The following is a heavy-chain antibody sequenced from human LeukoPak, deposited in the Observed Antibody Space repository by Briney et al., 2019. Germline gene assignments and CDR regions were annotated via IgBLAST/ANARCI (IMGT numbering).Heavy chain of an antibody. Sequence: PSETLSLTCAVYGGSFSGYYWSWIRQPPGKGLEWIGEINHSGSTNYNPSLKSRVTISVDTSKNQFSLKLSSVTAADTAVYYCAREVIAVAGMSFDYWGQGTLVTVSS. CDR2: INHSGST. D-gene: IGHD6-19*01. V-gene: IGHV4-34*01. J-gene: IGHJ4*02. CDR1: GGSFSGYY. CDR3: AREVIAVAGMSFDY.